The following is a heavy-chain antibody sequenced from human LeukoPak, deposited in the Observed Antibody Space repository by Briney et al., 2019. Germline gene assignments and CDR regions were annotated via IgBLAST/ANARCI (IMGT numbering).Heavy chain of an antibody. CDR3: ARDGYDILTGYYIGIDY. CDR1: GYTFTSYG. D-gene: IGHD3-9*01. J-gene: IGHJ4*02. Sequence: ASVTVSFKASGYTFTSYGISWVRQAPGQGLEWMGLISVYNGNTNYAQKLQGRVTMTTDTSTSTAYMELRSLRSDDTAAYYCARDGYDILTGYYIGIDYWGQGTLGTVSS. CDR2: ISVYNGNT. V-gene: IGHV1-18*01.